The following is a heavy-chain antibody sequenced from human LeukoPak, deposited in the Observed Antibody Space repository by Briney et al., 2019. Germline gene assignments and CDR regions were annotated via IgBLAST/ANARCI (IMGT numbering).Heavy chain of an antibody. CDR3: ARAVYYDSSGYYWYFDL. CDR2: IGTAGDT. V-gene: IGHV3-13*01. J-gene: IGHJ2*01. CDR1: GFTFSSYD. D-gene: IGHD3-22*01. Sequence: GGSLRLSCAASGFTFSSYDMHWVRQATGKGLEWVSAIGTAGDTYYPGSVKGRFTISRENAKNSLYLQMNSLRAGDTAVYYCARAVYYDSSGYYWYFDLWGRGTLVTVSS.